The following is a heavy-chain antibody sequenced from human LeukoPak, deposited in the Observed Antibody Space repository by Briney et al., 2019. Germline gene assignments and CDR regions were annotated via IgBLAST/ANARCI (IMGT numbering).Heavy chain of an antibody. D-gene: IGHD3-9*01. Sequence: GGSLRLSCAASGFTFSSYEMNWVRQAPGKGLEWVSYISSSGSTIYYADSVKGRFTISRDNAKNSLYLQMNSLRAEDTAVYYCARGDSYDILTGYSPDAFDIWGRGTMVTVSS. CDR3: ARGDSYDILTGYSPDAFDI. V-gene: IGHV3-48*03. CDR1: GFTFSSYE. CDR2: ISSSGSTI. J-gene: IGHJ3*02.